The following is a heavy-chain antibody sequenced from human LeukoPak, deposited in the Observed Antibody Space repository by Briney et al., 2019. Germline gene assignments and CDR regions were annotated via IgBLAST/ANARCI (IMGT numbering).Heavy chain of an antibody. CDR1: GDSISSSY. Sequence: SETLSLTCTVSGDSISSSYWSWIRRPPGKTLEWIGYIYYTGTTNYNPSLKSRVTMSIDTSKNQFSLNLNSVTAADTAVYYCARGFYDSSGYSNCFDPWDQGTLVTVSS. CDR2: IYYTGTT. D-gene: IGHD3-22*01. V-gene: IGHV4-59*01. CDR3: ARGFYDSSGYSNCFDP. J-gene: IGHJ5*02.